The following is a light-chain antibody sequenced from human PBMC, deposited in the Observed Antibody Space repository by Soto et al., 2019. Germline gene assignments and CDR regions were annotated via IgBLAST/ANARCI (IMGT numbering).Light chain of an antibody. CDR1: SSDVGSYNL. V-gene: IGLV2-23*01. CDR2: EGS. Sequence: QSVLTQPASVSGSPGQSITISCTGTSSDVGSYNLVSWYQQHPGKAPKLMIYEGSKRPSGVSNRFSGSKSGNTASLTISGLQADEEADYYCCSYAGSRVFGGGTKLTVL. J-gene: IGLJ3*02. CDR3: CSYAGSRV.